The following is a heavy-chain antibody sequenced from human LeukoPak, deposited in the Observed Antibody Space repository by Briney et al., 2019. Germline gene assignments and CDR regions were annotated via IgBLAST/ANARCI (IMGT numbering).Heavy chain of an antibody. CDR2: INPNSGGT. CDR1: GYTFTAYY. J-gene: IGHJ4*02. V-gene: IGHV1-2*02. CDR3: ARARQWLDYYFDY. D-gene: IGHD6-19*01. Sequence: ASVKVSCKASGYTFTAYYIHWVRQAPGQGLEWMGWINPNSGGTNYAQKFQGRVTMTRDTSISTAYMELSRLRSDDTAVYYCARARQWLDYYFDYWGQGTLVTVSS.